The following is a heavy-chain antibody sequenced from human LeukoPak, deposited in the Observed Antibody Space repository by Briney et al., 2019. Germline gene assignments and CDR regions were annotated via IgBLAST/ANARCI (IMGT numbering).Heavy chain of an antibody. CDR1: GFSFSTYS. D-gene: IGHD2-21*02. CDR2: ISSSSSYI. V-gene: IGHV3-21*06. J-gene: IGHJ2*01. Sequence: GGSLRLSCAASGFSFSTYSMNWVRQAPGKGLEWVSSISSSSSYIYYADSVKGRFTISRDNAKNSLYLQMNSLRAEDTAVYYCARDLYCGGGCSLGYFDLWGRGTLVTVSS. CDR3: ARDLYCGGGCSLGYFDL.